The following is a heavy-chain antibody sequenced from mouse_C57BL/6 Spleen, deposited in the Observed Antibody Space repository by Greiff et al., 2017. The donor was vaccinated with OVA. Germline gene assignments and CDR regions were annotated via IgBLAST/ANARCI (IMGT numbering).Heavy chain of an antibody. Sequence: QVQLQQPGAELVKPGASVKLSCKASGYTFTSYWMHWVKQRPGQGLEWIGMIHPNSGSTNYNEKFKSKATLTVDKSSSTAYMQLSSLTSEDSAVYYCARRGYDGYPYAMDYWGQGTSVTVSS. CDR3: ARRGYDGYPYAMDY. CDR1: GYTFTSYW. J-gene: IGHJ4*01. V-gene: IGHV1-64*01. D-gene: IGHD2-3*01. CDR2: IHPNSGST.